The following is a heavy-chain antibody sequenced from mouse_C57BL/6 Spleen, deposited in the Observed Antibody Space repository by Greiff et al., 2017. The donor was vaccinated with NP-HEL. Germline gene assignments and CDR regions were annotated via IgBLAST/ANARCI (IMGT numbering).Heavy chain of an antibody. Sequence: VQLQQSGAELVMPGASVKLSCKASGYTFTSYWMHWVKQRPGQGLEWIGEIDPSDSYTNYNQKFKGKSTLTVDKSSSTAYMQLSSLTSEDSAVYYCARSGYDYGWFAYWGQGTLVTVSA. J-gene: IGHJ3*01. V-gene: IGHV1-69*01. CDR1: GYTFTSYW. CDR2: IDPSDSYT. D-gene: IGHD2-4*01. CDR3: ARSGYDYGWFAY.